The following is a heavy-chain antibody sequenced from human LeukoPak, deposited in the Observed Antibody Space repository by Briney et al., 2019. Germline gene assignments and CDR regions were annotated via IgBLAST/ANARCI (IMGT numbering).Heavy chain of an antibody. D-gene: IGHD4-17*01. CDR1: GFSFSNYG. CDR3: AKPTTVTTSYYFDY. J-gene: IGHJ4*02. CDR2: ISYHTSDK. Sequence: GGSLRLSCAASGFSFSNYGMHWFHQAPGKGLEWVASISYHTSDKFYADSVKGRFTISRDNSLDTLYLQMNSLRAEDTAIYYCAKPTTVTTSYYFDYWGQGTLVTVSS. V-gene: IGHV3-30*18.